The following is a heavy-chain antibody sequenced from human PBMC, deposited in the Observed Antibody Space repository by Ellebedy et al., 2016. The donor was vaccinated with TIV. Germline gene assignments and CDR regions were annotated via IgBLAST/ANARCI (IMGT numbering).Heavy chain of an antibody. CDR1: GFTFNDFA. CDR2: ISHDGENQ. D-gene: IGHD2-21*01. V-gene: IGHV3-30*07. J-gene: IGHJ6*02. Sequence: GESLKISCAASGFTFNDFAIHWIRQAPGKGLEWVALISHDGENQYFADSVKGRFTVSRDNSKDTVYLEMNSLRAEDTAVYYCAQLAVRDSYHGMDVWGQGTTVTVSS. CDR3: AQLAVRDSYHGMDV.